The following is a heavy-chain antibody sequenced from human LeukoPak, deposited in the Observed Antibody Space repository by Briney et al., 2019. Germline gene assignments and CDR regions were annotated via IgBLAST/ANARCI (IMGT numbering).Heavy chain of an antibody. Sequence: ASVKVSCKASGYTFTNYGINWLRQAPGQGLEWMGWISAYNGNTNYAQRLQGRVTMTTDTSTSTAYMELRGLRSDDTAVYYCARDSLGSMEYWGQGTLVTVSS. CDR2: ISAYNGNT. CDR3: ARDSLGSMEY. J-gene: IGHJ4*02. D-gene: IGHD3-16*01. CDR1: GYTFTNYG. V-gene: IGHV1-18*01.